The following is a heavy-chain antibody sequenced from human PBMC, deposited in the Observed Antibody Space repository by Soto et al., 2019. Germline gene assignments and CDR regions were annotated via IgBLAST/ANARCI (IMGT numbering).Heavy chain of an antibody. D-gene: IGHD2-2*01. V-gene: IGHV3-48*03. CDR3: ARDWYCSSTSCNPDIRYYYGMDV. CDR2: ISSSGSTI. CDR1: GFTFSSYE. Sequence: PGGSLRLSCAASGFTFSSYEMNWVRQAPGKGLEWVSYISSSGSTIYYADSVKGRFTISRDNAKNSLYLQRNSLRAEDTAVYYCARDWYCSSTSCNPDIRYYYGMDVWGQGTTVTVSS. J-gene: IGHJ6*02.